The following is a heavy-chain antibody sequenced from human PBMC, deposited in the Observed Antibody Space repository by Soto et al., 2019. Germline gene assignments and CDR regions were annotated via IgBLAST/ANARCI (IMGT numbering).Heavy chain of an antibody. D-gene: IGHD1-26*01. CDR2: IYYIGST. CDR3: ASPVAATPHAYFDS. Sequence: SETLSLTCTVSGGSISSSIYYWGWIRQPPGNGLEWIGSIYYIGSTYYNPSLKSRVTISVDTSKNQFSLKLSSVTAADTAVYYCASPVAATPHAYFDSWGQDTLV. J-gene: IGHJ4*02. CDR1: GGSISSSIYY. V-gene: IGHV4-39*01.